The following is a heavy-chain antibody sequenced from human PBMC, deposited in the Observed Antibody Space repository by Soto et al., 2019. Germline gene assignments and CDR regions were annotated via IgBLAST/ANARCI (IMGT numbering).Heavy chain of an antibody. D-gene: IGHD6-6*01. CDR2: ISGSGGST. CDR3: AKANSSSSAADLDY. CDR1: GFTFSSYA. J-gene: IGHJ4*02. Sequence: EVQLLESGGGLVQPGGSLRLSCAASGFTFSSYAMSWVRQAPGKGLEWGSAISGSGGSTYYADSVKGRFTISRDNSKNTLYLQMNSLRAEDTAVYYCAKANSSSSAADLDYWGQGTLVTVSS. V-gene: IGHV3-23*01.